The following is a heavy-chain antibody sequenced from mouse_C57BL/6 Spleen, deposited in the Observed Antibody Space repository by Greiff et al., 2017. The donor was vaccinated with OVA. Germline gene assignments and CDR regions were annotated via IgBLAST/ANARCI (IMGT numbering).Heavy chain of an antibody. Sequence: QVQLQQPGAELVKPGASVKVSCKASGYTFTSYWMHWVKQRPGQGLEWIGRIHPSDSDTNYNQKFKGKATLTVDTSSSTAYMQLSSLTSEDSAVYYYAASYGSSSGKFYYAMDYWGQGTSVTVSS. V-gene: IGHV1-74*01. CDR1: GYTFTSYW. CDR2: IHPSDSDT. D-gene: IGHD1-1*01. J-gene: IGHJ4*01. CDR3: AASYGSSSGKFYYAMDY.